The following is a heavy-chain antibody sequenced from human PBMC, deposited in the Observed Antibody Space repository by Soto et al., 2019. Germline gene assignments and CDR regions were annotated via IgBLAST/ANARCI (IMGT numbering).Heavy chain of an antibody. D-gene: IGHD4-17*01. CDR2: IIPIFGTA. Sequence: GASVKVSCKASGGTFSTYAISWVRQAPGQGLEWMGGIIPIFGTANYAQKFQGRVTITADKSTSTAYMELSSLRSEDTAVYYCARDRSYGGNSVMGYWGQGTLVTVSS. CDR3: ARDRSYGGNSVMGY. J-gene: IGHJ4*02. V-gene: IGHV1-69*06. CDR1: GGTFSTYA.